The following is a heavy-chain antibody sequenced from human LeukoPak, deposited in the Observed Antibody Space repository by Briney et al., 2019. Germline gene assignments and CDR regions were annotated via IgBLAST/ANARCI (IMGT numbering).Heavy chain of an antibody. CDR3: AKGSSSGYYGNFDY. J-gene: IGHJ4*02. CDR2: ISYDGSNK. D-gene: IGHD6-19*01. V-gene: IGHV3-30*04. Sequence: GGSLRLSCAASGFTFSSYAMHWVRQAPGKGLEWVAVISYDGSNKYYADSVKGRFTISRDNSKHTLYLHMNSLRAEDTAVYYCAKGSSSGYYGNFDYWGQGTLVTVSS. CDR1: GFTFSSYA.